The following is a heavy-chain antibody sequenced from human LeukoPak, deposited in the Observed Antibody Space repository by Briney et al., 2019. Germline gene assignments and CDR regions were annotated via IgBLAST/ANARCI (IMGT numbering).Heavy chain of an antibody. V-gene: IGHV1-8*02. CDR1: EYTSTSYD. Sequence: ASVKVSCKASEYTSTSYDINWVRQATGQGLEWMGWMSANSGNTGYAQKFKGRGPMTRKTSISTAYMELSSLRSEDTAVYYCARGPGLLCSGGGCYRGGSFDYWGQGTLVTVSS. J-gene: IGHJ4*02. D-gene: IGHD2-15*01. CDR2: MSANSGNT. CDR3: ARGPGLLCSGGGCYRGGSFDY.